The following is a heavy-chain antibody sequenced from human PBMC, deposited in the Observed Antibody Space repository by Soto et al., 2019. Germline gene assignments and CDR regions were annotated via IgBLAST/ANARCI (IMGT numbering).Heavy chain of an antibody. D-gene: IGHD5-12*01. CDR1: GGSISSGGYY. J-gene: IGHJ2*01. CDR2: IYYSGST. Sequence: QVQLQESGPGLVKPSQTLSLTCTVSGGSISSGGYYWSWIRQHPGKGLEWIGYIYYSGSTYYNPSLKRRVTXXVXTXXNQFSLKLRSVTAADTAVYYCAREEGGYDYWYFDLWGRGTLVTVSS. CDR3: AREEGGYDYWYFDL. V-gene: IGHV4-31*03.